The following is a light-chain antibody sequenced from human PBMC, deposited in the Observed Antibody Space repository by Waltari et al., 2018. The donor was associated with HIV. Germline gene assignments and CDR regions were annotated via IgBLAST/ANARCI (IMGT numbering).Light chain of an antibody. CDR1: QRVLVRSKKRDY. Sequence: DIVTTQSPDSLALSLGARATINCKSSQRVLVRSKKRDYNYIDWYQHEPGQPPKLLYYLASARESGVPDRFSASRSGTDFTLTISCLQAKDVTVYYCHQYYVPPFPFGPGTRVDLK. CDR2: LAS. V-gene: IGKV4-1*01. J-gene: IGKJ3*01. CDR3: HQYYVPPFP.